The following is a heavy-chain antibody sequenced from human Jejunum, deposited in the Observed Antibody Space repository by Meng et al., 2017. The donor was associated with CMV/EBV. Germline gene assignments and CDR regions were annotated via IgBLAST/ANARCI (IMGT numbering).Heavy chain of an antibody. CDR1: FINYY. V-gene: IGHV1-46*01. D-gene: IGHD3-3*01. CDR2: INPYSGTA. CDR3: ARSYDDFWSGYYRRSSY. J-gene: IGHJ4*02. Sequence: FINYYIHWVRQAPGQGLEWMGIINPYSGTATYAQKFQTRVTMTRDKSTSTVYMDLSSLKSEDTAIYYCARSYDDFWSGYYRRSSYWGQGTLVTVSS.